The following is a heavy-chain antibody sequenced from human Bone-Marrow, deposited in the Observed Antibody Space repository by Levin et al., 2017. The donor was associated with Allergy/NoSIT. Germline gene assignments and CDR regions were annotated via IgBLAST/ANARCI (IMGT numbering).Heavy chain of an antibody. CDR1: GDSISRSYYY. Sequence: SETLSLSCTVSGDSISRSYYYWAWVRQPPGKGLEWIGSFYYSGNIYYNPSLKSRVTISVDTSKNQFSLNLSSVTAADTAVYYCARRSGNWQVNWFDPWGQGTLVTVSS. D-gene: IGHD1-1*01. CDR2: FYYSGNI. V-gene: IGHV4-39*01. CDR3: ARRSGNWQVNWFDP. J-gene: IGHJ5*02.